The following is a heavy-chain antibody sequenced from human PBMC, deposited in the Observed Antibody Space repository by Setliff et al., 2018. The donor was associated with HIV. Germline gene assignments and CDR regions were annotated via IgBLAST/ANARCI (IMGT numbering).Heavy chain of an antibody. Sequence: KASETLSLTCTVSGYSINSGYFWGWIRQPPGKGLEWIGSIWHSGNTYYNPSLRSRVSLSVDTSKNQFSLKLSSVTAADTAVYYCARKDCSSTSCYVSWFDPWGQGTLVTVSS. CDR1: GYSINSGYF. CDR3: ARKDCSSTSCYVSWFDP. D-gene: IGHD2-2*01. V-gene: IGHV4-38-2*02. J-gene: IGHJ5*02. CDR2: IWHSGNT.